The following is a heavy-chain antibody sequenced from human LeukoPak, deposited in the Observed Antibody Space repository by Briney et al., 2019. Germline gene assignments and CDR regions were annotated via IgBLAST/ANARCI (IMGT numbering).Heavy chain of an antibody. CDR3: AKIQGWFNDAFHI. CDR2: IKQDGSEK. D-gene: IGHD6-19*01. CDR1: GFTFSSYW. Sequence: GGSLRLSCAASGFTFSSYWMSWVRQAPGKGLEWVANIKQDGSEKYYVDSVKGRFTISRDNAKNSLYLQMNSLRVEDTAIYYCAKIQGWFNDAFHIGGQGTNVIVSS. V-gene: IGHV3-7*03. J-gene: IGHJ3*02.